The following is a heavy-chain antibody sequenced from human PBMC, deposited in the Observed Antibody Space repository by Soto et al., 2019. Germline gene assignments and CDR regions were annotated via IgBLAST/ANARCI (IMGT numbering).Heavy chain of an antibody. CDR2: VYYGGSA. CDR3: ARADRKWLDP. CDR1: GGSMYSYF. V-gene: IGHV4-59*01. J-gene: IGHJ5*02. Sequence: SETLSLTCSVSGGSMYSYFWSWIRQPPGKGLEWIGYVYYGGSANYNPSLKSRVTFSVDTSKNEVSLKLTSVTAADTDVYYCARADRKWLDPWGQGILVTVSS.